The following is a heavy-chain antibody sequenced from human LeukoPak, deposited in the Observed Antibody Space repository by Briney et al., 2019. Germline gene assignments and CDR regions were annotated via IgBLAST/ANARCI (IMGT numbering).Heavy chain of an antibody. V-gene: IGHV4-38-2*01. CDR2: IYYSGST. Sequence: SETLSLTCDVSGYSITNGYYWVWLRQPPGKGLEWIGSIYYSGSTYYNPSLKSRVTISVDTSKNQFSLKLSSVTAADTAVYYCARHVDYWGQGILVTVSS. CDR1: GYSITNGYY. J-gene: IGHJ4*02. CDR3: ARHVDY.